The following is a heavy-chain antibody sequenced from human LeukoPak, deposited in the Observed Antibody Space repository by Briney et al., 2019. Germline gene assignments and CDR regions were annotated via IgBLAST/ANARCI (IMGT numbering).Heavy chain of an antibody. CDR3: ARGPVEAVFGVSTED. D-gene: IGHD3-10*02. CDR2: MNPNSGNT. CDR1: EYIFTSYD. Sequence: ASVKVSCKASEYIFTSYDINWVRQAPGQGLEWMGWMNPNSGNTGYAQKFQGRVSMTRDTSISTAYMELSSLRSEDTAVYYCARGPVEAVFGVSTEDWGQGTTVTVSS. V-gene: IGHV1-8*01. J-gene: IGHJ6*02.